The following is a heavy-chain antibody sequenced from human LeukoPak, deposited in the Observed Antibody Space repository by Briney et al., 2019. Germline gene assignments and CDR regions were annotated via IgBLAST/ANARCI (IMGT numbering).Heavy chain of an antibody. Sequence: GGSLRLSCAASGFTVSSYWMSWVRQVPGKGLEWVANIKQDGREKYYVDSVKGRFTISRDNAKNSLYLQMNSLRAEDTAVYYCTKAELPDYGDRPLGSWGQGTLVTVSS. J-gene: IGHJ5*02. V-gene: IGHV3-7*01. CDR3: TKAELPDYGDRPLGS. CDR2: IKQDGREK. CDR1: GFTVSSYW. D-gene: IGHD4-17*01.